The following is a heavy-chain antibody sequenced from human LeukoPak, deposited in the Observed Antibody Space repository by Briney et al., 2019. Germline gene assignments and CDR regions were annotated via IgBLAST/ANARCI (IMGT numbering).Heavy chain of an antibody. CDR3: ARENSGWYDY. CDR2: IYTSGST. J-gene: IGHJ4*02. Sequence: SETLSLTCTVXGXXXSSXXXSWIRXXXXXXXXWIGRIYTSGSTSYNPSLKSRVTMSVDTSKNQFSLKLSSVTAADTAVYYCARENSGWYDYWGQGTLVTVSS. V-gene: IGHV4-4*07. D-gene: IGHD6-19*01. CDR1: GXXXSSXX.